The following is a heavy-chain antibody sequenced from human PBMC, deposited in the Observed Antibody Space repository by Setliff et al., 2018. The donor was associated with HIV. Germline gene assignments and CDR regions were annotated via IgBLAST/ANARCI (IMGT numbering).Heavy chain of an antibody. Sequence: SETLSLTCTVSGGSISSYYGSWIRQSAGKGLEWIGRIYSSGSTNYNPSLKSRVTMSVDTSKNQFSLRLSSVTAADTAVYYCAREVRVVLPAAASGNYYYYYMDVWGKGTTVTVSS. CDR1: GGSISSYY. D-gene: IGHD2-2*01. CDR2: IYSSGST. J-gene: IGHJ6*03. V-gene: IGHV4-4*07. CDR3: AREVRVVLPAAASGNYYYYYMDV.